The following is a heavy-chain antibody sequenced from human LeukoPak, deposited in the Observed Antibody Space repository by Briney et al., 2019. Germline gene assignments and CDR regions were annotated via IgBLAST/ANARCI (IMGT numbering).Heavy chain of an antibody. V-gene: IGHV1-8*02. Sequence: ASVKVSCKASGYTFNSYDINWVRQAPGQGLEWMGWVKPNSGNTAYARKFQGRVTMARDLSKSTAYMELSSLTSEDTAVYYCLKRPFGSGSYYIGGWGQGTLVTVSP. J-gene: IGHJ4*02. CDR3: LKRPFGSGSYYIGG. CDR1: GYTFNSYD. D-gene: IGHD3-10*01. CDR2: VKPNSGNT.